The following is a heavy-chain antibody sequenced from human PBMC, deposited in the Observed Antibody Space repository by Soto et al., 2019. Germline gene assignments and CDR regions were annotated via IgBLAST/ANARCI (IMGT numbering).Heavy chain of an antibody. V-gene: IGHV4-34*01. D-gene: IGHD3-16*01. J-gene: IGHJ4*02. CDR3: GRVPAGGGDY. Sequence: SETLSLTCAVNGGSLRGYYWNWIRQSPGKGLEWIGEINQNGGTKYNPSLKSRVSISVVASTNQFSLKLNSVTAADTAVYYCGRVPAGGGDYWGQGTLVTVSS. CDR1: GGSLRGYY. CDR2: INQNGGT.